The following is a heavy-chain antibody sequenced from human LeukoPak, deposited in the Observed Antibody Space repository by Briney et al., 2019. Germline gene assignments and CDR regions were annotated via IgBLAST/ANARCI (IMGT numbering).Heavy chain of an antibody. V-gene: IGHV3-23*01. CDR1: GITLSNYG. Sequence: GGSLRLYCAVSGITLSNYGMSWVRQAPGKGLEWVAGISGTGGSTNYADSVKGRFTISRDNPKNTLYLQMNGLRAEDTAVYFCAKRGVVIRVILVGFHKEAYYFDSWGQGALVTVSS. J-gene: IGHJ4*02. CDR2: ISGTGGST. CDR3: AKRGVVIRVILVGFHKEAYYFDS. D-gene: IGHD3-10*01.